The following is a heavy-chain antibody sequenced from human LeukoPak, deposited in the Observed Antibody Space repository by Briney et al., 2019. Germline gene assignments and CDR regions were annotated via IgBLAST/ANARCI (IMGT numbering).Heavy chain of an antibody. Sequence: SVKVSCKASGYTFTGYYMQWVRQAPGQGLEWIGRINPNSGGTNYAQMLQGRVTMTRDTSISTAYMELSRLRSDDTAVYYCARAAKYYHDSSGYYYWGQGTLVTVSS. V-gene: IGHV1-2*06. CDR3: ARAAKYYHDSSGYYY. CDR2: INPNSGGT. D-gene: IGHD3-22*01. J-gene: IGHJ4*02. CDR1: GYTFTGYY.